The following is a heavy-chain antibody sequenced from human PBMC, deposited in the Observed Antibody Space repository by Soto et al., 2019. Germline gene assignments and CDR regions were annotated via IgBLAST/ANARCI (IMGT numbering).Heavy chain of an antibody. D-gene: IGHD2-2*02. CDR1: GGSFSGYY. V-gene: IGHV4-34*01. Sequence: SETLSLTCAVYGGSFSGYYWSWIRQPPGKGLEWIGEINHSGSTNYNPSLKSRVTISVDTSKNQFSLKLRSVTAEDSAVYYCARKGRYCSSTSCYTLGYYYYGMDVWGRGITVTDSS. CDR3: ARKGRYCSSTSCYTLGYYYYGMDV. CDR2: INHSGST. J-gene: IGHJ6*02.